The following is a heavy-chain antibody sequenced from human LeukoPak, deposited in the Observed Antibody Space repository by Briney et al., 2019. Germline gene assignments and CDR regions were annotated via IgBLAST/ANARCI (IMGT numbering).Heavy chain of an antibody. CDR3: ARVRLRYSSSWSSYWYFDL. J-gene: IGHJ2*01. V-gene: IGHV4-39*07. D-gene: IGHD6-13*01. Sequence: SETLSLTCTVSGGSISSSSYYWGWIRQPPGKGLEWIGSIYYSGSTYYNPSLKSRVTISVDRSKNQFSLKLSSVTAADTAVYYCARVRLRYSSSWSSYWYFDLWGRGTLVTVSS. CDR1: GGSISSSSYY. CDR2: IYYSGST.